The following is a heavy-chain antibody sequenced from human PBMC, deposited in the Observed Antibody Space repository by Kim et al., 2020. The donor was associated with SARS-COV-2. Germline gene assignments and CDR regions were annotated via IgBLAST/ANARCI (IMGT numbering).Heavy chain of an antibody. CDR3: ARAMFSAWIQLGEDAFDI. CDR2: ISAYNGNT. CDR1: GYTFTSYG. D-gene: IGHD5-18*01. V-gene: IGHV1-18*01. Sequence: ASVKVSCKASGYTFTSYGISWVRQAPGQGLEWMGWISAYNGNTNYAQKLQGRVTMTTDTSTSTAYMELRSLRSDDTAVYYCARAMFSAWIQLGEDAFDIWGQGTMVTVSS. J-gene: IGHJ3*02.